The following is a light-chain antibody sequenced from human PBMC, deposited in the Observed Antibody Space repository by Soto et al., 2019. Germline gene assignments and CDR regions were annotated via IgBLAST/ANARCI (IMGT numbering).Light chain of an antibody. V-gene: IGLV3-9*01. J-gene: IGLJ3*02. CDR1: EIGTKT. Sequence: SYELTQPLSVSVAPGQTAGLTCGGYEIGTKTVHWYQQKPGQAPVLVISRDTSRPSGIPERFSGSNSGHTATLTISRAQVEDEADYFCQVWDTHIVVFGGGTKLTVL. CDR3: QVWDTHIVV. CDR2: RDT.